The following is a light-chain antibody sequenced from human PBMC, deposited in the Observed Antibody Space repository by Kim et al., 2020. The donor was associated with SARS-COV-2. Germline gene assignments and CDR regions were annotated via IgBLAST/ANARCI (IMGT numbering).Light chain of an antibody. CDR1: SGSIASNY. J-gene: IGLJ3*02. CDR2: EDN. Sequence: KTVTISCTGSSGSIASNYVQWYQQRPGSAPTTVIYEDNQRPPGVPDRFSGSIDSSSNSASLTISGLKTEDEADYYCQSYDSSNSWVFGGGTQLTVL. CDR3: QSYDSSNSWV. V-gene: IGLV6-57*02.